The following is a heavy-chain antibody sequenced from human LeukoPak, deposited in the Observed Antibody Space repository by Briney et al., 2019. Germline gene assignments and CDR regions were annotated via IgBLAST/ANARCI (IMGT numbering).Heavy chain of an antibody. D-gene: IGHD4-17*01. CDR3: ARDLYGDYLNWFDP. CDR2: MCHSGSS. V-gene: IGHV4-38-2*02. J-gene: IGHJ5*02. Sequence: SETLSLTCAVTGYSISSGYYWGWIRQPPGKGLEWIGSMCHSGSSYYNPSLKSRITISLDTSKNQFSLELSSVTAADTAVYYCARDLYGDYLNWFDPWGQGTLVTVSS. CDR1: GYSISSGYY.